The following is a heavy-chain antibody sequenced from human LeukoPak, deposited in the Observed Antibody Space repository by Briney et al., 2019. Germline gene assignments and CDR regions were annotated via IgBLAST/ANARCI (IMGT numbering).Heavy chain of an antibody. D-gene: IGHD3-10*01. CDR1: GFTFSDYY. V-gene: IGHV3-30*02. CDR3: AKDPGRGSAY. J-gene: IGHJ4*02. Sequence: GGSLRLSCAASGFTFSDYYMSWIRQAPGKGLEWVAFIRYDGSNKYYTDSVKGRFTISRDNSKNTLYLQMNSLRAEDTAVFYCAKDPGRGSAYWGQGTLVTVSS. CDR2: IRYDGSNK.